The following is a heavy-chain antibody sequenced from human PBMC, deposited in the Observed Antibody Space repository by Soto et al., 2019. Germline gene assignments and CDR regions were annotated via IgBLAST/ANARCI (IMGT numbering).Heavy chain of an antibody. J-gene: IGHJ4*02. V-gene: IGHV4-34*01. Sequence: SETLSLTCAVYGGSFSGYYWSWIRQPPGKGLEWIGEINHSGSTNYNPSLKSRVTISVDTSKNQFSLKLSSVTAADTAVYYCARRYYDYVWGSYPLDYWGQGTLVTVSS. CDR3: ARRYYDYVWGSYPLDY. D-gene: IGHD3-16*02. CDR2: INHSGST. CDR1: GGSFSGYY.